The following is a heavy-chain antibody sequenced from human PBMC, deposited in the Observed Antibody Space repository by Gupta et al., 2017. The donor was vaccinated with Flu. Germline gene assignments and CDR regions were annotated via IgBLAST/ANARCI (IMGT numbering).Heavy chain of an antibody. D-gene: IGHD4-17*01. CDR3: ARGNYGDFDY. Sequence: QVRLQESGPEIVKPSEALSLTCAGSGYPISGGYYWGWIRQPPGKGLEWIGSVHHSGDTYYNPSLKSRVTISMDTSGNRFSLKLHSMTAADTAVFYCARGNYGDFDYWGQGTLVTVSS. CDR1: GYPISGGYY. CDR2: VHHSGDT. V-gene: IGHV4-38-2*01. J-gene: IGHJ4*02.